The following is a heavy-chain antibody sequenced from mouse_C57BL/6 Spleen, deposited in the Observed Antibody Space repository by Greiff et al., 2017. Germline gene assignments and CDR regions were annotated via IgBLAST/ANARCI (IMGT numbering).Heavy chain of an antibody. D-gene: IGHD4-1*01. Sequence: QVQLQQSGAELVKPGASVKMSCKASGYTFTSYWITWVKQRPGQGLEWIGDIYPGSGSTNYNEKFKSKATLTVDTSSSTAYMQLSSLTSEDSAVYYCARRLGRYFDVWGTGTTVTVSS. CDR1: GYTFTSYW. V-gene: IGHV1-55*01. J-gene: IGHJ1*03. CDR2: IYPGSGST. CDR3: ARRLGRYFDV.